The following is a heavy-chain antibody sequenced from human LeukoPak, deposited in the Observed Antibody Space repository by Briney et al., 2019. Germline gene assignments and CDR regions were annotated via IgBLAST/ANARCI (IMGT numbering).Heavy chain of an antibody. J-gene: IGHJ4*02. CDR3: ARALRYYYDSSGYSEMSY. Sequence: GSLRLSCAASGFTFSSYWMHWVRQAPGKGLVWVSRINSDGSSTSYADSVKGRFTISRDNAKNTLYLQMNSLRAEDTAVYYCARALRYYYDSSGYSEMSYWGQGTLVTVSS. V-gene: IGHV3-74*01. D-gene: IGHD3-22*01. CDR2: INSDGSST. CDR1: GFTFSSYW.